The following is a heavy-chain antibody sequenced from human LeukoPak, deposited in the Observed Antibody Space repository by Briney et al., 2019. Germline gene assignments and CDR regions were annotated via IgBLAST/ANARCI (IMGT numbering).Heavy chain of an antibody. D-gene: IGHD4-17*01. J-gene: IGHJ4*02. CDR3: ARGDYNSYFDY. V-gene: IGHV3-74*01. CDR2: INTDGSST. Sequence: GGSLRLSCAASGFTFSSYWMHWVRQAPGKGLVWVSRINTDGSSTSYADSVKGRFTISRDNAKNTLYLQMNSLRAEDTAVYYCARGDYNSYFDYWGQGTLVTVSS. CDR1: GFTFSSYW.